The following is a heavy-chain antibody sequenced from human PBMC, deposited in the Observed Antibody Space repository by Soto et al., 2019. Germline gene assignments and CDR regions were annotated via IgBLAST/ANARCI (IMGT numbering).Heavy chain of an antibody. D-gene: IGHD6-19*01. J-gene: IGHJ4*02. CDR1: GYTFTSYG. Sequence: QVQLVQSGTEVKKPGASVKASCKASGYTFTSYGISWVRQAPGQGLEWLGWISTYSGNTKYAQKLQDRVTVTTDAFTNTAYMELRRLTSDDTAVYYCARDNGQWLVAEWGQGTLVTVAS. V-gene: IGHV1-18*04. CDR3: ARDNGQWLVAE. CDR2: ISTYSGNT.